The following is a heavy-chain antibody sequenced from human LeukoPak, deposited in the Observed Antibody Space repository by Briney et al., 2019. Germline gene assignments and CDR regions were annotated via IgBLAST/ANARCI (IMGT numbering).Heavy chain of an antibody. D-gene: IGHD2-8*02. V-gene: IGHV3-7*01. CDR2: INKDGSEK. CDR1: GFTFSSYW. J-gene: IGHJ1*01. Sequence: PGGSLRLSCAASGFTFSSYWMTWVRQTPGKGLEWVANINKDGSEKYYMDSVRGRFTISRDNAKNSLSLQMNNLRVEDTAMYYCIRELVVGPAEYFQNWGQGTLFTVSS. CDR3: IRELVVGPAEYFQN.